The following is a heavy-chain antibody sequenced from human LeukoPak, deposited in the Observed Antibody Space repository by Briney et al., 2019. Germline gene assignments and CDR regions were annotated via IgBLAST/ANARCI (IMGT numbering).Heavy chain of an antibody. CDR2: IIPILGVA. V-gene: IGHV1-69*02. CDR1: GGTFSSYT. CDR3: LHPSSGPSAVDY. J-gene: IGHJ4*02. D-gene: IGHD3-22*01. Sequence: SVKVSCKASGGTFSSYTISWVRQAPGQGLEWMGRIIPILGVANYAQKFQGRVTITADKSTSTAYMELSSLRSEDTAVYYCLHPSSGPSAVDYWGQGTLVTVSS.